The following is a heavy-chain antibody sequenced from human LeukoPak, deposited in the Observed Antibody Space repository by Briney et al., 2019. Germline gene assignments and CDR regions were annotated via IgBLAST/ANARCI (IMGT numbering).Heavy chain of an antibody. J-gene: IGHJ4*02. CDR1: GFXFSSYS. V-gene: IGHV3-21*01. Sequence: GGSLRLSCAASGFXFSSYSGNWVRQAPGKGLEWVSSISSDSTYIYHADSVKGRFTISRDNAKNSLYLQMNSLRAEDTAVYYCARGTNGNWDYWGQGTLVTVSS. CDR3: ARGTNGNWDY. CDR2: ISSDSTYI. D-gene: IGHD1-1*01.